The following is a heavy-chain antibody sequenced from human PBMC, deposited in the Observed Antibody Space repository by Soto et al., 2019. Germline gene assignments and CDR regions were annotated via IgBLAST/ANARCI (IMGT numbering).Heavy chain of an antibody. J-gene: IGHJ6*02. D-gene: IGHD3-3*01. Sequence: XDSLKVSCKCSGYSFTSYWISLVLQMPGKGLEWMGRIDPSDSYTNYSPSFQGHVTISADKSISTAYLQWSSLKASDTAMYYCARTSRIKIFGAPNYYGMDVWGQGTTVTVPS. CDR2: IDPSDSYT. V-gene: IGHV5-10-1*01. CDR1: GYSFTSYW. CDR3: ARTSRIKIFGAPNYYGMDV.